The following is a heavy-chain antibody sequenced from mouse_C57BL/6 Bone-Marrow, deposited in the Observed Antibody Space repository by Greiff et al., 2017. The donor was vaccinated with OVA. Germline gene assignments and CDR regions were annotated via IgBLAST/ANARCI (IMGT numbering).Heavy chain of an antibody. D-gene: IGHD1-1*01. Sequence: VQLQQSGAELVRPGTSVKMSCKASGYTFTNYWIGWAKQRPGHGLEWIGDIYPGGGYTNYNEKFKGKATLTADKSSSTAYMQFSSLTSEDSAIYYCARWGYYGSSPRWYFDVWGTGTTVTVSS. CDR1: GYTFTNYW. J-gene: IGHJ1*03. V-gene: IGHV1-63*01. CDR3: ARWGYYGSSPRWYFDV. CDR2: IYPGGGYT.